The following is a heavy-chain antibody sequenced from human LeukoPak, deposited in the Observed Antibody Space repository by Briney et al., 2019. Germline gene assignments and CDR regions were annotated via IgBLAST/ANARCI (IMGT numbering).Heavy chain of an antibody. D-gene: IGHD2-2*01. CDR3: ARGVGWFDP. J-gene: IGHJ5*02. CDR1: GFTFTSNW. Sequence: GGSLRLSCATSGFTFTSNWMSWVRQAPGKGPERVATVNEDGSEKYYADSVKGRFTISRDNGKKSLYLQMNSLRVEDTAVYYCARGVGWFDPWGQGTLVTVSS. CDR2: VNEDGSEK. V-gene: IGHV3-7*01.